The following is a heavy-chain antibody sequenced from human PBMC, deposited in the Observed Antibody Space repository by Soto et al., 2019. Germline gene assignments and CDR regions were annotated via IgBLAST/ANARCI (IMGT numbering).Heavy chain of an antibody. V-gene: IGHV3-23*01. CDR2: FSGNPDHT. J-gene: IGHJ4*02. CDR1: GINCGTHG. Sequence: GGCLRLSWGAAGINCGTHGISWVRQAAGEGLEWVSGFSGNPDHTYYTDPVRGRFTIPRDTSKDALYLQMNSLRAEDTAIYYCAKPLITGPQTRAYFESWDQGTLVPVSP. CDR3: AKPLITGPQTRAYFES. D-gene: IGHD1-1*01.